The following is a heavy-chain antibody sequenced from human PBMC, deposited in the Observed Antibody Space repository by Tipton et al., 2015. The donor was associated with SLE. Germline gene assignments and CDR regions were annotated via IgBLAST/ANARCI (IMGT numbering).Heavy chain of an antibody. Sequence: TLSLTCTVSGGSISSSSHYWGWIRQPPGKGLEWIGSIYYSGSTYYNPSFKSRVTISVDTSKNQFNLKLRSVTVVDTAMYYCAREHISSLRDAFEVWGQGTMVTVS. D-gene: IGHD2-15*01. J-gene: IGHJ3*01. CDR2: IYYSGST. V-gene: IGHV4-39*02. CDR1: GGSISSSSHY. CDR3: AREHISSLRDAFEV.